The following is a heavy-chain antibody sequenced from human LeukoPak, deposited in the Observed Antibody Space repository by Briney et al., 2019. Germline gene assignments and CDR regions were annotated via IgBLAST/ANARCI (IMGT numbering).Heavy chain of an antibody. D-gene: IGHD3-10*01. J-gene: IGHJ4*02. CDR3: ARDLYGSGDYYFDY. CDR2: IYDIVST. Sequence: SETLSLTCTVSGGSISRYYWSWIRQPPGKGLEWIGYIYDIVSTNYNPSLKSRVTISVDTSKNQFSLKLSSVTAADTAVYYCARDLYGSGDYYFDYWGQGTLVTVSS. CDR1: GGSISRYY. V-gene: IGHV4-59*01.